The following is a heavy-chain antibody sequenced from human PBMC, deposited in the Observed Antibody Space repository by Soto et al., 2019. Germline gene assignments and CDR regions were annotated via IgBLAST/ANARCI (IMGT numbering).Heavy chain of an antibody. D-gene: IGHD3-10*01. CDR2: INHSGST. J-gene: IGHJ6*02. CDR3: ARGGKLWFGELAYYYYYGMDV. Sequence: AETLSLTCAVYGGSFSGYYWSWIRQPPGKGLEWIGEINHSGSTNYNPSLKSRVTISVDTSKNQFSLKLSSVTAADTAVYYCARGGKLWFGELAYYYYYGMDVWGQGTTVT. V-gene: IGHV4-34*01. CDR1: GGSFSGYY.